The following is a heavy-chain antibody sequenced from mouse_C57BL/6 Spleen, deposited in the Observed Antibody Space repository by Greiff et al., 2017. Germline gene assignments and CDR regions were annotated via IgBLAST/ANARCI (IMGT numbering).Heavy chain of an antibody. V-gene: IGHV5-6*01. D-gene: IGHD1-1*01. J-gene: IGHJ2*01. Sequence: EVQRVESGGDLVKPGGSLKLSCAASGFTFSSYGMSWVRQTPDKRLEWVATISSGGSYTYYQDRVKGRFTISRDDAKNTLYLQMSSLKSEDTAMYYCARQSTTVVESYYFDYWGQGTTLTVSS. CDR3: ARQSTTVVESYYFDY. CDR1: GFTFSSYG. CDR2: ISSGGSYT.